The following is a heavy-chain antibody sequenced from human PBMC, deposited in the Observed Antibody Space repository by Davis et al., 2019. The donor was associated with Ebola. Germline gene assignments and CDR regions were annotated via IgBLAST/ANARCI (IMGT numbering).Heavy chain of an antibody. D-gene: IGHD1-26*01. CDR1: GFTFSGSA. Sequence: GGSLRLSCAASGFTFSGSAMHWVRQASGQGLEWVGRIRIKANSYATAYAASVKGRFTISRDDSKNTAYLQMNSLRAEDTAVYYCARVRPPLSGSSENWGQGTLVTVSS. V-gene: IGHV3-73*01. J-gene: IGHJ4*02. CDR3: ARVRPPLSGSSEN. CDR2: IRIKANSYAT.